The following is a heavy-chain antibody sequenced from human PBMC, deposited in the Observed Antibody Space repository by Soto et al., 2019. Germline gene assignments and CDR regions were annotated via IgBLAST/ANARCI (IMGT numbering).Heavy chain of an antibody. V-gene: IGHV3-30*18. Sequence: QVQLVESGGGVVQPGRSLRLACAASGFTFSDYGMHWVRQAPGKGLEWVAVISYDGSKVYYADSVKGRFTISRESSENTLYLQMNSLRAEDTAVYYCAKDLGVLATIQSFDSWGQGTLVTVSS. J-gene: IGHJ4*02. CDR1: GFTFSDYG. D-gene: IGHD5-12*01. CDR2: ISYDGSKV. CDR3: AKDLGVLATIQSFDS.